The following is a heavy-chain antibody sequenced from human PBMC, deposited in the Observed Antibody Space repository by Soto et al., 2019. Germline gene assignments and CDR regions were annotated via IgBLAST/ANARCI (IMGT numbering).Heavy chain of an antibody. CDR2: INPSGGST. Sequence: QVQLVQSGAEVKKPGASVKVSCKASGYTFTSYYMHWVRQAPGQGLEWMGIINPSGGSTSYAQKFQGRVPMTGEPSTSTVYLELSSLRSEDTAVYYCACISGYHARFDYWGQGTLVTVSS. D-gene: IGHD3-22*01. CDR3: ACISGYHARFDY. V-gene: IGHV1-46*01. CDR1: GYTFTSYY. J-gene: IGHJ4*02.